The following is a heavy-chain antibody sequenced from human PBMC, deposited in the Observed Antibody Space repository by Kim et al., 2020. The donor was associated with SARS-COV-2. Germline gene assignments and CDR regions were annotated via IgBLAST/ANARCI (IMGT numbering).Heavy chain of an antibody. D-gene: IGHD6-19*01. CDR1: GGPVISGNYY. CDR3: ARRRDEGWDRYFDY. V-gene: IGHV4-61*03. J-gene: IGHJ4*02. Sequence: SETLSLTCTVSGGPVISGNYYWTWIRQPPGKALEWIGYIYYSGSTTYNPSLKSRVTMSVDTSKNHFSLNLSSVTTADTAVYYCARRRDEGWDRYFDYWGQAILVTVSS. CDR2: IYYSGST.